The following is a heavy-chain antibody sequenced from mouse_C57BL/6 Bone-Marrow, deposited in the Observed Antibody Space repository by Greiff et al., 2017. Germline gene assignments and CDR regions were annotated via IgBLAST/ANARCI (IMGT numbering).Heavy chain of an antibody. CDR2: IYPRSGNT. V-gene: IGHV1-81*01. D-gene: IGHD1-1*02. CDR3: ARYDYYGRSDGLDY. Sequence: VQLQQSGAELARPGASVKLSCKASGYTFTSYGISWVKQRPGQGLEWIGKIYPRSGNTYYNEKFKGKATLTADKSSSTAYMELRSLTSEDSAVYFCARYDYYGRSDGLDYWGQGTTVTVSS. J-gene: IGHJ4*01. CDR1: GYTFTSYG.